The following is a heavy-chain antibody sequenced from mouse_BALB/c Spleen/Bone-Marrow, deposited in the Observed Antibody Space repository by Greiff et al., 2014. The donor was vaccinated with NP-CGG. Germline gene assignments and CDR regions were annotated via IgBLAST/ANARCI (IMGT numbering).Heavy chain of an antibody. D-gene: IGHD2-1*01. CDR2: INPYNGDT. V-gene: IGHV1-37*01. J-gene: IGHJ2*01. CDR1: GYSFTGYF. Sequence: VQLKESGPELVKPGASVKISRKASGYSFTGYFMNWVKQSHGKSLEWIGRINPYNGDTFYNQKFKGKATLTVDKSSSTAHMELLSLTSEDSVVYYCGREIYYGSPDYWGQGTTLTVSS. CDR3: GREIYYGSPDY.